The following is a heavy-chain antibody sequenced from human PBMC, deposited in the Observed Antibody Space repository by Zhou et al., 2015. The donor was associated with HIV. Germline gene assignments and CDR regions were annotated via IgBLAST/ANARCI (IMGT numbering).Heavy chain of an antibody. CDR3: AGRYCSSSRCNTYGDY. CDR2: ITPMFDME. D-gene: IGHD2-2*02. CDR1: GGTFSGSD. Sequence: LVQSGTEVRKPGSSVNVSCKASGGTFSGSDISWVRQAPGQGLEWMGSITPMFDMETYAEKFRARLTITVDKSTSAAYMELRSLRFEDTAVYYCAGRYCSSSRCNTYGDYWGRG. J-gene: IGHJ4*03. V-gene: IGHV1-69*04.